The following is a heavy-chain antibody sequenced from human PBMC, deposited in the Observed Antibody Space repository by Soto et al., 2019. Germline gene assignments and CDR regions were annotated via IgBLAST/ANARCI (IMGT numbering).Heavy chain of an antibody. D-gene: IGHD1-26*01. V-gene: IGHV3-11*06. CDR2: ISISGNNT. Sequence: GGSLRLSCAASAFRFSDYYMSWIRQAPGKGLDWVSYISISGNNTNYADSVKGRFTISRDNAKNSLYLQMNSLRVEDTAVYYCARYKTGGSYYRAFDIWGQGTMVTVSS. CDR1: AFRFSDYY. CDR3: ARYKTGGSYYRAFDI. J-gene: IGHJ3*02.